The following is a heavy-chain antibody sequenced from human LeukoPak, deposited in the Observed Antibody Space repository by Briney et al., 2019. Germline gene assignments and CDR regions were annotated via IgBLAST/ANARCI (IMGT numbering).Heavy chain of an antibody. J-gene: IGHJ4*02. Sequence: SETLSLTCTVSGGSISISNYYWGWIRQPPGEGLEWIGSIFYSGSADYTPSLRSRATISVDTSKKQFSLNLTSVTAADTAVYYCARGEDGTGDYRPTYFDSWGQGTLVTVSS. CDR3: ARGEDGTGDYRPTYFDS. CDR1: GGSISISNYY. V-gene: IGHV4-39*07. CDR2: IFYSGSA. D-gene: IGHD4-17*01.